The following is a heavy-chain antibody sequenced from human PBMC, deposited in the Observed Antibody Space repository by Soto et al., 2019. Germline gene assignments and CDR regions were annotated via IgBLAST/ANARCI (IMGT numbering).Heavy chain of an antibody. CDR3: AGGADNSYNWFDP. J-gene: IGHJ5*02. CDR1: GGSISSGGFY. D-gene: IGHD3-9*01. CDR2: IYYSGAT. Sequence: PSETLYLTCTVSGGSISSGGFYWNWLRQHPGKGLEWIRYIYYSGATYYNPSLRSRVTLSVDTSKNQFSLRLSSVPAADTALYYCAGGADNSYNWFDPWGQGTLVTVSS. V-gene: IGHV4-31*03.